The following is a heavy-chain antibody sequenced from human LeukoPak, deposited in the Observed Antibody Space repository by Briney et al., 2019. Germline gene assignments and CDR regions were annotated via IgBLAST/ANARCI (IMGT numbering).Heavy chain of an antibody. J-gene: IGHJ4*02. Sequence: GGSLRLSCAASGFTFSSYSMNWVRQAPGKGLEWVSYISSSSTTIYYADSVKGRFTISRDNAKNSLYLQMNSLRAEDTAVYYCARDQQLWTLRGTLDYWGQGTLVTVSS. D-gene: IGHD5-18*01. V-gene: IGHV3-48*01. CDR3: ARDQQLWTLRGTLDY. CDR2: ISSSSTTI. CDR1: GFTFSSYS.